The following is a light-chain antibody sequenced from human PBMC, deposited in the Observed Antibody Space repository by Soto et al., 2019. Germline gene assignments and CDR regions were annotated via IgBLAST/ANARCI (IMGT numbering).Light chain of an antibody. CDR1: TSNIGKSY. Sequence: QSVLTQPPSVSAAPGQKVTISCSGSTSNIGKSYVSWYQQLPGTAPKLLIYENNRRPSGIADRFSGSKSGTSATLDITGLQTGDEADYYCGTWDNSLSTGVFGGGTQLTVL. V-gene: IGLV1-51*02. J-gene: IGLJ3*02. CDR3: GTWDNSLSTGV. CDR2: ENN.